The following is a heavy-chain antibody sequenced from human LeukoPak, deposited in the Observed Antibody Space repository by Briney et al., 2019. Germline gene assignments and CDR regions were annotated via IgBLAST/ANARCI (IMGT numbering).Heavy chain of an antibody. CDR3: ARSSGTNSGGWFDP. J-gene: IGHJ5*02. CDR2: IYHSGST. V-gene: IGHV4-38-2*02. Sequence: SETLSLTCTVSGYSISSGYYWGWIRQPPGKGLEWIGSIYHSGSTYYNPSLKSRVTISVDTSKNQFSLKLSSVTAADTAMYYCARSSGTNSGGWFDPWGQGTLVTVSS. D-gene: IGHD1-26*01. CDR1: GYSISSGYY.